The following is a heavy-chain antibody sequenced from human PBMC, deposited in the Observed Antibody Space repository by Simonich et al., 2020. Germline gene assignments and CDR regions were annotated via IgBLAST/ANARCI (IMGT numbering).Heavy chain of an antibody. J-gene: IGHJ6*03. V-gene: IGHV1-2*02. CDR1: GYTFTGYY. CDR3: ARGALTGDYYYMDV. Sequence: QVQLVQSGAEVKKPGASVKVSCKASGYTFTGYYMHWVRQAPGQGLEWIGGINPNSGGTNYAQQFQGRVTMTRDTAISTAYMELSRLRSDDTAVYYCARGALTGDYYYMDVWGKGTTVTVSS. D-gene: IGHD7-27*01. CDR2: INPNSGGT.